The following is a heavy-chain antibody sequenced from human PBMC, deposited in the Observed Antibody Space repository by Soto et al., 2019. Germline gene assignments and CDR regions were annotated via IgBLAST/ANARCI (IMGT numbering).Heavy chain of an antibody. CDR1: GFIFSAYA. D-gene: IGHD4-4*01. J-gene: IGHJ4*02. CDR2: IGGSGGNT. Sequence: EVQLLESGGGLVQPGGSLRLSCAASGFIFSAYAMSWVRQAPGKGLEWVSAIGGSGGNTYYAASVKGSFTISRDNSKDTVNLEMKRMRVEATDVYFCEWVASDYINASDHWGQGTLVTVSS. CDR3: EWVASDYINASDH. V-gene: IGHV3-23*01.